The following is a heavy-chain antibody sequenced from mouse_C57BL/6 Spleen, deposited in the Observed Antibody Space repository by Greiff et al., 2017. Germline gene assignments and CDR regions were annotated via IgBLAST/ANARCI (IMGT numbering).Heavy chain of an antibody. CDR2: FYPGSGSI. D-gene: IGHD2-4*01. J-gene: IGHJ4*01. Sequence: LEESGAELVKPGASVKLSCKASGYTFTEYTIHWVKQRSGQGLEWIGWFYPGSGSIKYNEKFKDKATLTADKSSSTVYMELSRLTSEDSAVYFCARHDYDYDVGYYAMDYWGQGTSVTVSS. CDR3: ARHDYDYDVGYYAMDY. V-gene: IGHV1-62-2*01. CDR1: GYTFTEYT.